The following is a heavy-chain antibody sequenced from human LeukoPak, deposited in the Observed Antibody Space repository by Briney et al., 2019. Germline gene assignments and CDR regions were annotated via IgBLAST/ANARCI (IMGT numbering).Heavy chain of an antibody. CDR3: AKMKGQRLNDYCMDV. V-gene: IGHV3-23*01. Sequence: GGSLRLSCAASGFIFSNYYLVWVRQAPGKGLELISGIGANGGATYYADPVKGRFTISRDNSKKTLYLQMNSLRADDTALYYCAKMKGQRLNDYCMDVWGKGTTVTVSS. CDR2: IGANGGAT. CDR1: GFIFSNYY. J-gene: IGHJ6*03.